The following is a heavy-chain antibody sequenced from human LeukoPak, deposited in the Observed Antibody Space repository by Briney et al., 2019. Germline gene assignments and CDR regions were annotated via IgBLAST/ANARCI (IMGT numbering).Heavy chain of an antibody. V-gene: IGHV4-4*02. CDR1: GGSISSSNW. CDR3: ARGGAAAAGSAFDY. Sequence: SETLSLTCAVSGGSISSSNWWSWVRPPPGKGLEWTGEIYHSGSTNYSPSLKSRVTISVDKSKNQFSLKLNSVTAADTAVYFCARGGAAAAGSAFDYWGQGTLVTVSS. D-gene: IGHD6-13*01. CDR2: IYHSGST. J-gene: IGHJ4*02.